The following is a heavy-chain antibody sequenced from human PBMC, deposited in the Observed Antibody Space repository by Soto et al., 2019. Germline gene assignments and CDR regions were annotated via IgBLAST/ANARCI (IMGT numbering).Heavy chain of an antibody. V-gene: IGHV3-23*01. CDR3: AKTGNGWFGAFDM. CDR2: ISGSGGTT. J-gene: IGHJ3*02. D-gene: IGHD3-10*01. CDR1: GFTFSSYA. Sequence: EVQLLESGGGLVQPGGSLRLSCAASGFTFSSYAMSWVRQAPGKGLEWVAAISGSGGTTYYADSVKGRFTFSRDNPKITMYMQMNSLRAEDTAVDYCAKTGNGWFGAFDMWGQGTMVTVSS.